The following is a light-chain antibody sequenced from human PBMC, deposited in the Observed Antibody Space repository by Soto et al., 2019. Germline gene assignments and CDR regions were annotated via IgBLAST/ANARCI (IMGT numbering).Light chain of an antibody. CDR2: AAS. CDR1: QSISLY. V-gene: IGKV1-39*01. Sequence: DIQMTQSPSSLSASVGDRVTITCRASQSISLYLNWYQQKPGKAPQLLIYAASSLQSGVPSRFNGGGSGTDFTLTISSLQPEDFATYYCQQSNSNPFTFGQGTKLEIK. J-gene: IGKJ2*01. CDR3: QQSNSNPFT.